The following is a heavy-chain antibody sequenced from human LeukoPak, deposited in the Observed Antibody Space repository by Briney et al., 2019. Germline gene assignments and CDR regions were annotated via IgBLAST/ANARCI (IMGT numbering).Heavy chain of an antibody. CDR3: GRSYHDDAWAAFDI. V-gene: IGHV4-39*07. J-gene: IGHJ3*02. D-gene: IGHD3-16*01. CDR1: GGSISSSSYY. CDR2: IYYSGST. Sequence: PSQTLSLTCTVSGGSISSSSYYWGWIRQPPGKGLEWIGSIYYSGSTYYNPSLRSRISTSVDTSRNQFSLRLSSVTAADTAVYYCGRSYHDDAWAAFDIWGQGTVVTTSS.